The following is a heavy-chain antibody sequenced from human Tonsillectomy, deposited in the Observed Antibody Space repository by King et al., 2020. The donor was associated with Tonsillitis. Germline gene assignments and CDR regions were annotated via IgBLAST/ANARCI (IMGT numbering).Heavy chain of an antibody. CDR1: GFSFSSYA. CDR3: AIGSGYSGYDYVYFDY. V-gene: IGHV3-23*04. Sequence: VQLVESGGGLVQPGGSLRLSCAASGFSFSSYAMNWVRQAPGKGLEWVSTISGSGGSTYYADSVKGRFTISRDKSKNTLYLQMNSLRAEDTAVYYLAIGSGYSGYDYVYFDYWGQGTLVTVSS. D-gene: IGHD5-12*01. CDR2: ISGSGGST. J-gene: IGHJ4*02.